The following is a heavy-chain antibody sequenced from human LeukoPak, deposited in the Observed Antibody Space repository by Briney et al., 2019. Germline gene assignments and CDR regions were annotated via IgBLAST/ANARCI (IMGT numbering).Heavy chain of an antibody. Sequence: GGSLRLSCAASGFTFDDYAMHWVRQAPWKGLEWVSGISWNSGSIGYADSVKGRFTISIDDAKETLFLQMNSLTAEDTAVYYCAFGGYRMDFDYWGQGTLVTVSS. D-gene: IGHD6-13*01. V-gene: IGHV3-9*01. CDR1: GFTFDDYA. CDR2: ISWNSGSI. CDR3: AFGGYRMDFDY. J-gene: IGHJ4*02.